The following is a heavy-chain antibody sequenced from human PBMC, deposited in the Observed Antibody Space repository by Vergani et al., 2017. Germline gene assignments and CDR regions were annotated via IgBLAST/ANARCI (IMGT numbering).Heavy chain of an antibody. D-gene: IGHD6-13*01. CDR2: IKNTGDST. CDR3: ARDGVAAAGTHPLRYYYYGMDV. J-gene: IGHJ6*02. Sequence: EVQLLQSEGAVVQPGGPLRLSCVASGFTFSSHAMSWVRQGHGQGLEWVSSIKNTGDSTHYADSVKGRFTISRDNSKNTLYLQMNSLRAEDTAVYYCARDGVAAAGTHPLRYYYYGMDVWGQGTTVTVSS. V-gene: IGHV3-23*01. CDR1: GFTFSSHA.